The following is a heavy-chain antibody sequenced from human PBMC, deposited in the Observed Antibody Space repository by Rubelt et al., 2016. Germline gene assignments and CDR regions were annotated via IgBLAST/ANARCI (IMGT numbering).Heavy chain of an antibody. CDR1: GGSFSGYY. CDR2: INHSGST. J-gene: IGHJ5*02. V-gene: IGHV4-34*01. D-gene: IGHD2-2*01. CDR3: ARGVVPAAASWFDP. Sequence: QVQLQQWGAGLLKPSETLSLTCAVYGGSFSGYYWSWIRQPPGKGLEWIGEINHSGSTNYNPSLKSRVTIALDTSKNQFSLKLSSVTAADTAVYYCARGVVPAAASWFDPWGQGTLVTVSS.